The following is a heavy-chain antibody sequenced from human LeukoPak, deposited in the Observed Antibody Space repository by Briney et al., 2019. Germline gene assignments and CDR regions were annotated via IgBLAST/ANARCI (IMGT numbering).Heavy chain of an antibody. CDR2: IRTETYGGTT. Sequence: GGSLRLSCTASGFTFNYYAMSWFRHAPGKGLEWVSFIRTETYGGTTEYAASVKGRVAISRDDSKSIAYLQMNSLKTEDTAVYYCTGDLAQNIAAAEYWGQGTQVTVSS. CDR3: TGDLAQNIAAAEY. J-gene: IGHJ4*02. V-gene: IGHV3-49*03. CDR1: GFTFNYYA. D-gene: IGHD6-13*01.